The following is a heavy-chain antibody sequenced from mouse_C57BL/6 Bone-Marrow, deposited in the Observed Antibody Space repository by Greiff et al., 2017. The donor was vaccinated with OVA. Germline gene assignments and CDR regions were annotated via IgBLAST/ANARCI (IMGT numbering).Heavy chain of an antibody. J-gene: IGHJ2*01. D-gene: IGHD1-1*01. CDR1: GFNIKDDY. CDR2: IDPENGDT. V-gene: IGHV14-4*01. Sequence: EVQLQQSGAELVRPGASVKLSCTASGFNIKDDYMHWVKQRPEQGLEWIGWIDPENGDTEYASKFQGKATLTADTSSNTAYLQLSSLTSEDTAVYSCTPCYCGSSYGYWGQGTTLTVSS. CDR3: TPCYCGSSYGY.